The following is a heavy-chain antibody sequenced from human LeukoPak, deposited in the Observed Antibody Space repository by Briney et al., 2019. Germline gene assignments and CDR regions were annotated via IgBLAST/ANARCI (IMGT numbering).Heavy chain of an antibody. CDR1: GGSFSGYY. J-gene: IGHJ5*02. V-gene: IGHV4-34*01. CDR2: INHSGST. Sequence: SETLSLTCAVYGGSFSGYYWSWIRQPPGKGLEWIGEINHSGSTNYNPSLKSRVTISVDTSKNQFSLKLSSVTAADTAVYYCARAGDYGDYVGWFDPWGQGTLVTVSS. CDR3: ARAGDYGDYVGWFDP. D-gene: IGHD4-17*01.